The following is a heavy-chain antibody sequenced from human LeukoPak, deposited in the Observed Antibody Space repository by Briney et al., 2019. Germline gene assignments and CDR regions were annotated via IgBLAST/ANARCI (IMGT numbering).Heavy chain of an antibody. CDR3: AREAATTVTMSFWFDP. J-gene: IGHJ5*02. CDR1: GYTFTSYG. D-gene: IGHD4-17*01. V-gene: IGHV1-18*01. Sequence: ASVKVSCKASGYTFTSYGISWVRQAPGQGLEWMGWISAYNGNTNYAQKLQGRVTMTTDTSTSTAYMELRSLRSDDTAVYYCAREAATTVTMSFWFDPWGQGTLVTVSS. CDR2: ISAYNGNT.